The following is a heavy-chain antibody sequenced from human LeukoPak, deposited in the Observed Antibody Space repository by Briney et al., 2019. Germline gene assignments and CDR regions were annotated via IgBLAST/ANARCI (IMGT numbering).Heavy chain of an antibody. CDR3: AKRVPYSSNWPCFDY. CDR2: ISGSGGST. D-gene: IGHD6-13*01. J-gene: IGHJ4*02. Sequence: GGSLRPSCAASGFTFSSYAMSWVRQAPGKGLEWVSAISGSGGSTYYADSVKGRFTISRDNSENTLYLQMSSLRAEDTALYYCAKRVPYSSNWPCFDYWGQGTLVTVSS. V-gene: IGHV3-23*01. CDR1: GFTFSSYA.